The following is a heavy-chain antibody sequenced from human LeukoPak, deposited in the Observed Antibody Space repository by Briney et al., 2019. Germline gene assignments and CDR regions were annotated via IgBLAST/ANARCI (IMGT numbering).Heavy chain of an antibody. V-gene: IGHV1-69*01. J-gene: IGHJ6*02. CDR1: GGTFSSYA. CDR3: ATQNIVVVVAAPLDYYGMDV. CDR2: IIPIFGTA. Sequence: SVKVPCKASGGTFSSYAISWVRQAPGQGLEWMGGIIPIFGTANYAQKFQGRVTITADESTSTAYMELSSLRSEDTAVYYCATQNIVVVVAAPLDYYGMDVWGQGTTVTVSS. D-gene: IGHD2-15*01.